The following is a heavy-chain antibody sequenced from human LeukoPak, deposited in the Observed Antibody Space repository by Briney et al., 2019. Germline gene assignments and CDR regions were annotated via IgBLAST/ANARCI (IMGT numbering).Heavy chain of an antibody. Sequence: ASVKVSCKASGGTFSSYAISWVRQAPGQGLEWMGGIIPIFGTANYAQKFRGRVTITADESTSTAYMELSSLRSEDTAVYYCATGQDIVVVPAAPPGYYGMDVWGKGTTVTVSS. V-gene: IGHV1-69*01. CDR3: ATGQDIVVVPAAPPGYYGMDV. J-gene: IGHJ6*04. D-gene: IGHD2-2*01. CDR1: GGTFSSYA. CDR2: IIPIFGTA.